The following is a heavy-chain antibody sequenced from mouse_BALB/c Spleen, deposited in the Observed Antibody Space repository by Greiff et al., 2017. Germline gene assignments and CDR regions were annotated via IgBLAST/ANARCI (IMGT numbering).Heavy chain of an antibody. D-gene: IGHD2-12*01. CDR2: IWAGGST. Sequence: VHLVESGPGLVAPSQSLSITCTVSGFSLTSYGVHWVRQPPGKGLEWLGVIWAGGSTNYNSALMSRLSISKDNSKSQVFLKMNSLQTDDTAMYYCASLLTTGAMDYWGQGTSVTVSS. CDR3: ASLLTTGAMDY. CDR1: GFSLTSYG. V-gene: IGHV2-9*02. J-gene: IGHJ4*01.